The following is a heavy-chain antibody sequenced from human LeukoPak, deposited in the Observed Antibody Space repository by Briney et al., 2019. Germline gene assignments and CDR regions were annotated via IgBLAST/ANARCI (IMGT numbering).Heavy chain of an antibody. CDR1: GGTLSSYT. CDR3: ARALLDYYDSSGYLDY. D-gene: IGHD3-22*01. J-gene: IGHJ4*02. Sequence: SVKVSCKASGGTLSSYTISWVRQAPGQGLEWMGRIIPILGIANYAQKFQGRVTITADKSTSTAYMELSSLRSEDTAVYYCARALLDYYDSSGYLDYWGQGTLVTVSS. V-gene: IGHV1-69*02. CDR2: IIPILGIA.